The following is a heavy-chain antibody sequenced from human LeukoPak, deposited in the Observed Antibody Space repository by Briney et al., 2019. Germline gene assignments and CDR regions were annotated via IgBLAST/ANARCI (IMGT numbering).Heavy chain of an antibody. D-gene: IGHD6-13*01. V-gene: IGHV5-51*01. CDR2: IYPGDSDT. Sequence: GESLKISCKGSGYSFTSYWIGWVRQMPGKGLEWMGIIYPGDSDTRYSPSFQGQVTISADKSISTAYLQWSSLKASDTAMYYCARQQQLAHNGYFDYYYYYMDVWGKGTTVTVSS. J-gene: IGHJ6*03. CDR3: ARQQQLAHNGYFDYYYYYMDV. CDR1: GYSFTSYW.